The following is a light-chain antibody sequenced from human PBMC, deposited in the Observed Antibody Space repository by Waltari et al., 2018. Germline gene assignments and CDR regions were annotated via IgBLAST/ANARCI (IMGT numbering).Light chain of an antibody. J-gene: IGKJ4*01. CDR3: QQYYSTPLT. V-gene: IGKV4-1*01. Sequence: DIVMTQSPDSLVVSLGARATINCKSSQSLLYSSNNKNSLAWYQQKPGQPPKLLIYWASSRESGVPDRFSASGSGTDFTLTISSLQAEDVAVYYCQQYYSTPLTFGGGTKVEIK. CDR2: WAS. CDR1: QSLLYSSNNKNS.